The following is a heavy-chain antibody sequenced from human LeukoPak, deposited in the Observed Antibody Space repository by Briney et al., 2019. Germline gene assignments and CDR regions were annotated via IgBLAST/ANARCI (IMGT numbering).Heavy chain of an antibody. Sequence: ASVKVSCKASGYTFTCYYMHWVRQAPGQGLEWMGWINPNSGGTNYAQKFQGRVTMTRDTSISTAYMELSRLRSDDTAVYYCARVEVEYYDYVWGSYRYGTHFDYWGQGTLVTVSS. J-gene: IGHJ4*02. CDR3: ARVEVEYYDYVWGSYRYGTHFDY. CDR2: INPNSGGT. D-gene: IGHD3-16*02. CDR1: GYTFTCYY. V-gene: IGHV1-2*02.